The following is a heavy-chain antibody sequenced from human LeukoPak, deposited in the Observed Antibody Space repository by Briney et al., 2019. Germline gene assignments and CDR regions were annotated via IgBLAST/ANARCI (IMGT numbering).Heavy chain of an antibody. J-gene: IGHJ5*01. D-gene: IGHD3-3*01. CDR2: IYYSGST. CDR3: ARGRNLEWFDY. Sequence: SETLSLTCTVSGDSFRSYYWSWIRQPPGKGLEWIGYIYYSGSTNYNPSLKSRVTKSVDTSKNQFSLKLNSVTAADTAVYYCARGRNLEWFDYWGQGTLVTVSS. V-gene: IGHV4-59*01. CDR1: GDSFRSYY.